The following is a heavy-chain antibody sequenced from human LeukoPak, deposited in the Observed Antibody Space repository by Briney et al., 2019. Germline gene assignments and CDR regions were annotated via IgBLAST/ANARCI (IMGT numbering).Heavy chain of an antibody. CDR2: VTSTSSTV. V-gene: IGHV3-48*04. J-gene: IGHJ6*02. Sequence: PGGSLRLSCGASGFTFSSYNINWFRQAPGKGLEWISYVTSTSSTVYYADSVRGRFTISRDNAKNSLYLQMNSLRAEDTAIYYCARPRPPAPHYGMDVWGLGTTVTVSS. CDR1: GFTFSSYN. CDR3: ARPRPPAPHYGMDV.